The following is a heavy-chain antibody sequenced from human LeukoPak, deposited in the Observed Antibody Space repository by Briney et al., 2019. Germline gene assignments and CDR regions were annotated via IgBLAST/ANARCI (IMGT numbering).Heavy chain of an antibody. Sequence: PSETLSLTCTVSGDSISGGAFYWSWIRQHPGKGLEWIGYIYRSGNTYYNPSLKSRIAISADTSKNQFSLRLTSVTAADTAVYYCARRARGSSGYYFYDYWGQGTLVTVSS. V-gene: IGHV4-31*03. CDR3: ARRARGSSGYYFYDY. CDR1: GDSISGGAFY. J-gene: IGHJ4*02. D-gene: IGHD3-22*01. CDR2: IYRSGNT.